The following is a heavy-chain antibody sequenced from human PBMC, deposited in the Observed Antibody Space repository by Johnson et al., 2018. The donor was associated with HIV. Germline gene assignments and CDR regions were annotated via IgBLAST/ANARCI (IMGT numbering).Heavy chain of an antibody. V-gene: IGHV3-7*03. CDR3: ARAEIYEGRVGDFAFDI. CDR2: IKQDGSEK. D-gene: IGHD3-10*01. J-gene: IGHJ3*02. Sequence: VQLVESGGGLVQPGGSLRLSCAASGFTFSNYWMSWVRQAPGKGLEWVANIKQDGSEKYYVDSVKGRFTISRDNAKNSLYLQMNSLRAEDTAVYYCARAEIYEGRVGDFAFDIWGRGKMVTVAS. CDR1: GFTFSNYW.